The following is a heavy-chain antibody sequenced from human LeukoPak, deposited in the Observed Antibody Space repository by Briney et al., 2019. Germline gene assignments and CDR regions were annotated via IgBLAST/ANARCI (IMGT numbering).Heavy chain of an antibody. J-gene: IGHJ6*03. Sequence: ASVKVSCKASGYTFTSYGIRWVLQAPGQGHGSMGWISAYNGKTNYAQQLPGRVTMTTATSTSTAYLGLRSLRSDDTAVYYCARDRDSVISFYYYYDMDVWGKGTTVTVSS. CDR1: GYTFTSYG. V-gene: IGHV1-18*01. CDR2: ISAYNGKT. CDR3: ARDRDSVISFYYYYDMDV. D-gene: IGHD5/OR15-5a*01.